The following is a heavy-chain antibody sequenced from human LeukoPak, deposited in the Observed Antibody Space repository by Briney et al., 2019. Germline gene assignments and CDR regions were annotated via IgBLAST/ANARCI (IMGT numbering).Heavy chain of an antibody. CDR3: ARSIAAAGTAAFQH. CDR1: GYTFTGYY. CDR2: INPNSGGT. J-gene: IGHJ1*01. V-gene: IGHV1-2*04. Sequence: ASVKVSCKASGYTFTGYYMHWVRQAPGQGLEWMGWINPNSGGTNYAQKFQGWVTMTRDTSISTAYMELSRLRSDDTAVYYCARSIAAAGTAAFQHWGQGTLVTVPS. D-gene: IGHD6-13*01.